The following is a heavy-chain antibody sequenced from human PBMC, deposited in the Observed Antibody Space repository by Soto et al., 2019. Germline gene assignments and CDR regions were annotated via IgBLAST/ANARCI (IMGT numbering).Heavy chain of an antibody. J-gene: IGHJ6*02. V-gene: IGHV2-5*02. D-gene: IGHD3-3*01. CDR1: GFSLSTSGVG. CDR3: AHQYYVFWSGLSALYGMYV. CDR2: IYWDDDK. Sequence: QITLKESGPTLVKPTQTLTLTCTFSGFSLSTSGVGVGWIRQPPGKALEWLALIYWDDDKRYSPSLKSRLTITKDTSKNQVVLTMTNMDPVDTAPYCCAHQYYVFWSGLSALYGMYVWGQGTTVTVSS.